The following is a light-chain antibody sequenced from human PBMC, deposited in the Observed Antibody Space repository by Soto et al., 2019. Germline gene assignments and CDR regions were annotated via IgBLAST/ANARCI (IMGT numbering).Light chain of an antibody. V-gene: IGKV2-28*01. Sequence: DIVMTQSPPSLPVTPGEPASISCRSSQSLLHSNGYNYLDWYLQKPGQSPQLLIYLGSTRASGVPDRFSGSGSGTDFTLKISRVEAEDFGIYFCMQALQTPLFGQGTRLEMK. CDR2: LGS. J-gene: IGKJ5*01. CDR1: QSLLHSNGYNY. CDR3: MQALQTPL.